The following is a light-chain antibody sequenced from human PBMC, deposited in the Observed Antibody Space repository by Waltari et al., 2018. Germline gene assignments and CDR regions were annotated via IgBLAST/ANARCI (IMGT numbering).Light chain of an antibody. Sequence: DFQMTQSPSSLSASVGDRVTITCRASQSISTYLNWYQPKPGKDPNLLIYSASSLKSGVPSRFSGSGSGTDFTLTISRLQPEDFATYYCQQSYSPLTFGGGTKVEIK. J-gene: IGKJ4*01. V-gene: IGKV1-39*01. CDR1: QSISTY. CDR2: SAS. CDR3: QQSYSPLT.